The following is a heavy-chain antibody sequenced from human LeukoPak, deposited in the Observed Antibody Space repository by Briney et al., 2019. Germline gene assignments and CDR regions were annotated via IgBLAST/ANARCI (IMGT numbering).Heavy chain of an antibody. CDR3: ARATGYCSSTSCRNMGPYYYYMDV. D-gene: IGHD2-2*01. CDR2: ISAYNGNT. V-gene: IGHV1-18*01. Sequence: ASVKVSCKASGYTFTSYGISWVRQAPGQGLEWMGWISAYNGNTNYAQKFQGRVTITADESTSTAYMELSSLRSEDTAVYYCARATGYCSSTSCRNMGPYYYYMDVWGKGTTVTVSS. CDR1: GYTFTSYG. J-gene: IGHJ6*03.